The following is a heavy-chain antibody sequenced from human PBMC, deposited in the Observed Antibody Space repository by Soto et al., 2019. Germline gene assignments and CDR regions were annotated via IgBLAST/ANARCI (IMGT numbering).Heavy chain of an antibody. CDR2: IYYSGST. Sequence: SETLSLTCTVSGGSISSGVYYWSWIRQHPGKGLEWIGYIYYSGSTYYNPSLKSRVTISADTSKNQFSLKLSSVTAADTAVYYCASYVDKNWFDPWGQGTLVTVS. CDR3: ASYVDKNWFDP. J-gene: IGHJ5*02. CDR1: GGSISSGVYY. V-gene: IGHV4-31*03. D-gene: IGHD3-16*01.